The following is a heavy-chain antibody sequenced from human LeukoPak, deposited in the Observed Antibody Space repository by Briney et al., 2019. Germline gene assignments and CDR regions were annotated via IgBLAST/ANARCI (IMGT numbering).Heavy chain of an antibody. CDR3: ARGSTTVTTYGY. CDR1: GGSFSGYY. CDR2: INHSGST. D-gene: IGHD4-17*01. V-gene: IGHV4-34*01. Sequence: TPSETLSLTCAVYGGSFSGYYWSWIRQPPGKGLEWIGEINHSGSTNYNPSLKSRVTISVDTSKNQFSLKLSSVTAADTAVYYCARGSTTVTTYGYWGQGTLVTVSS. J-gene: IGHJ4*02.